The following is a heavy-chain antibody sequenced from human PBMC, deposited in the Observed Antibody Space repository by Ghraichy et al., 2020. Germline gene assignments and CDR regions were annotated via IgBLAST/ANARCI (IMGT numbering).Heavy chain of an antibody. Sequence: SETLSLTCSVSGDSISNYYWSWIRQPPGKGLEWIGYISYSGSTNYNPSLKSRVTIYVDKSRNQFSLKLTSVTAADTAVYYCASIYDYSNHYLDNWGQGTLVTVSS. CDR1: GDSISNYY. CDR3: ASIYDYSNHYLDN. D-gene: IGHD4-11*01. J-gene: IGHJ4*02. V-gene: IGHV4-59*01. CDR2: ISYSGST.